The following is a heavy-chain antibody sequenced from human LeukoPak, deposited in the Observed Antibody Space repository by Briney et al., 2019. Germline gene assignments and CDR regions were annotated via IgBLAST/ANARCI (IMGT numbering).Heavy chain of an antibody. CDR2: ISGSGGTT. CDR3: AKDRGWLYSAPDY. Sequence: PGGSLRLSCAASGFTFNNYAMNWVRQAPGKGLEWVSVISGSGGTTFYADSVKGRFTISRDNSTNMVYLQMNSLGADDTARYFCAKDRGWLYSAPDYWGQGTLVTVSS. J-gene: IGHJ4*02. V-gene: IGHV3-23*01. D-gene: IGHD2-15*01. CDR1: GFTFNNYA.